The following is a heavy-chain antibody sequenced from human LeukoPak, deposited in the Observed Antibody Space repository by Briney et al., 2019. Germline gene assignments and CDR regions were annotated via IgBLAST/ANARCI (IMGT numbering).Heavy chain of an antibody. CDR1: GFTFSNFW. J-gene: IGHJ4*02. V-gene: IGHV3-7*01. CDR3: ARDLNGANFDY. D-gene: IGHD4/OR15-4a*01. CDR2: IKRDGSEQ. Sequence: GGSLRLSCAASGFTFSNFWMSWVRQAPGKGLEWVANIKRDGSEQYYMDSVKGRFTISRDNAKNSLYLQMNSLRAEDTAVFYCARDLNGANFDYWGQGTLDIVSS.